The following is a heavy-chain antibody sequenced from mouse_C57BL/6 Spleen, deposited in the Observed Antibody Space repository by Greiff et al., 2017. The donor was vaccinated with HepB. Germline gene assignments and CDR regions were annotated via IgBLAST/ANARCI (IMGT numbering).Heavy chain of an antibody. CDR3: AREGVVAYYAMDY. CDR2: INPNNGGT. V-gene: IGHV1-22*01. Sequence: EVQLQQSGPELVKPGASVKMSCKASGYTFTDYNMHWVKQSHGKSLEWIGYINPNNGGTSYNQKFKGKATLTVNKSSSTAYIELRSLTSEDSAVYYCAREGVVAYYAMDYWGQGTSVTVSS. CDR1: GYTFTDYN. J-gene: IGHJ4*01. D-gene: IGHD1-1*01.